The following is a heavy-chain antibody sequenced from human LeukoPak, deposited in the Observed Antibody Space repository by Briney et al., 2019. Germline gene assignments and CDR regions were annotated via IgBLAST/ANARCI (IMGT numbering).Heavy chain of an antibody. CDR2: IYTSGST. D-gene: IGHD6-13*01. J-gene: IGHJ4*02. CDR1: GGSINSGSYY. CDR3: ARQIATAGLFDY. Sequence: SETLSLTCTVSGGSINSGSYYRSWIRQPAGKGPEWIGRIYTSGSTNYNPSLKSRLTISLDTSKNQFSLKLSSVTAADTAVYYCARQIATAGLFDYWGQGTLVTVSS. V-gene: IGHV4-61*02.